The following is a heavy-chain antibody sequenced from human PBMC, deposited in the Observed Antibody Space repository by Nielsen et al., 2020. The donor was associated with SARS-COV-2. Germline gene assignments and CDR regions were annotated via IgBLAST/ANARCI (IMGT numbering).Heavy chain of an antibody. J-gene: IGHJ6*03. CDR2: INPNSGGT. CDR3: ARDGGVRNYYYYMDV. V-gene: IGHV1-2*06. D-gene: IGHD3-16*01. Sequence: ASVKVSCKASGYTFTSYDINWVRQAPGQGLEWMGRINPNSGGTNYAQKFQGRVTMTRDTSISTAYMELSRLRSDDTAVYYCARDGGVRNYYYYMDVWGKGTTVTVSS. CDR1: GYTFTSYD.